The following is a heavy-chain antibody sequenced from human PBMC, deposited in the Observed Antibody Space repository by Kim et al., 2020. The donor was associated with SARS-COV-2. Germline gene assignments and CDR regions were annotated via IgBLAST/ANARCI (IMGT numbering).Heavy chain of an antibody. CDR1: GGSVSSGSYY. CDR2: IYYSGST. Sequence: SETLSLTCTVSGGSVSSGSYYWSWIRQPPGKGLEWIGYIYYSGSTNYNPSLKSRVTISVDTSKNQFSLKLSSVTAADTAVYYCARERLGWTRYKPGGIAVAGTHPGGGPIGFDYWGQGTLVTVSS. V-gene: IGHV4-61*01. J-gene: IGHJ4*02. CDR3: ARERLGWTRYKPGGIAVAGTHPGGGPIGFDY. D-gene: IGHD6-19*01.